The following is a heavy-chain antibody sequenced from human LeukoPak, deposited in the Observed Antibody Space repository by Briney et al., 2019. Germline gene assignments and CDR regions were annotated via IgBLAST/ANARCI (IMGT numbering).Heavy chain of an antibody. CDR1: GGSFSGYY. CDR2: LSGSGITT. V-gene: IGHV3-23*01. Sequence: ETLSLTCAVYGGSFSGYYWSWIRQPPGKGLEWVSTLSGSGITTYYADSVKGRFTISRDNSKNTLYLQMNSLRAEDTAVYYCAKGIYSSGWSYFDYWGHGTLVTVSS. J-gene: IGHJ4*01. D-gene: IGHD6-19*01. CDR3: AKGIYSSGWSYFDY.